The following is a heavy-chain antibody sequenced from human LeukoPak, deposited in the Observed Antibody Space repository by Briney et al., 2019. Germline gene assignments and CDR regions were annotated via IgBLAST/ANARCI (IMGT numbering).Heavy chain of an antibody. CDR3: ARGRPHGNDY. D-gene: IGHD4-23*01. CDR2: IASDGSST. CDR1: GLTFSSCW. J-gene: IGHJ4*02. V-gene: IGHV3-74*01. Sequence: GGSLRLSCAASGLTFSSCWMNWVRQAPGKGLVWVSRIASDGSSTTYADSVKGRFSISRDNAKNTLYLQMNSLRVEDTAVYYCARGRPHGNDYWGQGTLVTVSS.